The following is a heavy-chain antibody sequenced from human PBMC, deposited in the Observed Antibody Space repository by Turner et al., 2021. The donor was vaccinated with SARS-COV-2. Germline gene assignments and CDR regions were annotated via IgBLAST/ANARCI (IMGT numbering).Heavy chain of an antibody. CDR1: GGTLINAA. J-gene: IGHJ6*02. V-gene: IGHV1-69*01. CDR2: IIPVCGPA. Sequence: QVQLVQSGAEVTQPGASVKVSCQASGGTLINAALTWVRQAPGQGLEWMGGIIPVCGPATYEQKFQGRVTITADVSSGTAYLALSSLRSEETATYYCARTALRAMDVWGQGTTVVVS. CDR3: ARTALRAMDV. D-gene: IGHD3-10*01.